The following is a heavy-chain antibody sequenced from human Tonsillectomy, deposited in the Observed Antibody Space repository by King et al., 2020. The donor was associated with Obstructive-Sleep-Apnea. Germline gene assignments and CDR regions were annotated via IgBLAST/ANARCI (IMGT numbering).Heavy chain of an antibody. Sequence: VQLVESGGGVVRPGGSLRLSCAASGFTFDDYGMSWVRQAPGKGLEGVSGINWDGGSQGYADSVKGRLTISSTNAKYSLYLQMNRLRAEDTALYHCARGQSSGWYSGMDVWGQGTTVTVSS. CDR2: INWDGGSQ. J-gene: IGHJ6*02. CDR1: GFTFDDYG. D-gene: IGHD6-19*01. V-gene: IGHV3-20*01. CDR3: ARGQSSGWYSGMDV.